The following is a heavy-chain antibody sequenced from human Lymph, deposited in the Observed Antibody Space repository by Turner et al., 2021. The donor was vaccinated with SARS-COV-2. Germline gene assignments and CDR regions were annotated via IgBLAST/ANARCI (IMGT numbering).Heavy chain of an antibody. CDR1: GYTVTGYY. Sequence: QVQLVQSGAEVKKPGASVQVSCKASGYTVTGYYMHWVRQAPGQGLEWMGWINPNSGGTNDAQKFQGRVTMTRDTSISTAYMELSRLRSDDTAVYYCARDVERYNDFWSGYSGGYGLDVWGQGTTVTVSS. CDR3: ARDVERYNDFWSGYSGGYGLDV. V-gene: IGHV1-2*02. D-gene: IGHD3-3*01. CDR2: INPNSGGT. J-gene: IGHJ6*02.